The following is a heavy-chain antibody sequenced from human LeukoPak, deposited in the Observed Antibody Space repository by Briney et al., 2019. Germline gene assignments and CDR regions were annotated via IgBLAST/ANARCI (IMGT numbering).Heavy chain of an antibody. CDR3: ARGDQLLSGWFDP. CDR1: GYTFTGYY. J-gene: IGHJ5*02. CDR2: INPNSGGT. V-gene: IGHV1-2*02. Sequence: ASVKVSCKASGYTFTGYYMHWVRQAPGQGLEWMGWINPNSGGTNYAQKFQGRVTMTRDTSISTAYMELSRLRPDDTAEYYCARGDQLLSGWFDPWGQGTLVTVSS. D-gene: IGHD2-2*01.